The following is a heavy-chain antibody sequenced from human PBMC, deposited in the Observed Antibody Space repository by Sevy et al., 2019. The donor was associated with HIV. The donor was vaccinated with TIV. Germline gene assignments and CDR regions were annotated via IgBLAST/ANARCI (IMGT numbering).Heavy chain of an antibody. V-gene: IGHV1-18*01. CDR3: ARGDGIAVADTGFDY. D-gene: IGHD6-19*01. CDR2: ISAYNDNT. J-gene: IGHJ4*02. Sequence: ASVNVSCKASGYTFTSYGISWVRQAPGQGLEWMGWISAYNDNTNYAQKLQGRVTMTTDTSTSTAYMELRSLRSDDTAVYYCARGDGIAVADTGFDYWGQGTLVTVSS. CDR1: GYTFTSYG.